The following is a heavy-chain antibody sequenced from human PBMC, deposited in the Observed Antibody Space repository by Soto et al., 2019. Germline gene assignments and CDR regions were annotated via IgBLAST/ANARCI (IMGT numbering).Heavy chain of an antibody. D-gene: IGHD5-18*01. V-gene: IGHV3-30-3*01. J-gene: IGHJ4*02. CDR2: ISYDGSNK. CDR3: ARDLGEGSYGPGDY. CDR1: GFTFSSYA. Sequence: GGSLRLSCAASGFTFSSYAMHWVRQAPGKGLEWVAAISYDGSNKYYADSVKGRFTISRDNSKNTLYLQMNSLRAEDTAVYYCARDLGEGSYGPGDYWGQGTLVTVSS.